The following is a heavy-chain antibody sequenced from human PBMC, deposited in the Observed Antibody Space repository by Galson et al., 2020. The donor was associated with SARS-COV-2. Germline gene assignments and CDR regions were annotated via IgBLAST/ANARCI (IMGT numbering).Heavy chain of an antibody. V-gene: IGHV4-39*01. Sequence: SETLSLTCTVSGGSISSSSYYWGWNRQPPGKGLEWIGSVHYSGNTYYNPSLKSQVTISVDTSKDQFSLRLTSVTAADTAVYYCARRAWFVELLAPFCYWCQGTPVTVS. CDR2: VHYSGNT. CDR1: GGSISSSSYY. D-gene: IGHD3-10*01. CDR3: ARRAWFVELLAPFCY. J-gene: IGHJ4*02.